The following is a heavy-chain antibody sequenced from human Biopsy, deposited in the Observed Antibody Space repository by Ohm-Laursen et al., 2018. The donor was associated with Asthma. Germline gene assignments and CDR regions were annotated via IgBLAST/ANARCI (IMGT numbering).Heavy chain of an antibody. Sequence: TLSLTCTVSGGSINIGDYYWSWIRQHPVKGLEWIGHIYYSGSTYYNPSLKSRVTISIDASKNQFSLKLTSVTAADTAVYYCARGVDRVTGLLDHFDSWGQGTLVTVSS. CDR3: ARGVDRVTGLLDHFDS. CDR2: IYYSGST. CDR1: GGSINIGDYY. V-gene: IGHV4-31*03. D-gene: IGHD2-21*02. J-gene: IGHJ4*02.